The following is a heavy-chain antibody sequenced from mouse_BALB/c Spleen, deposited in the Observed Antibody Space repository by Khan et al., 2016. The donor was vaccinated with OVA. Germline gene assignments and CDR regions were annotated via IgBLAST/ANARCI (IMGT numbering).Heavy chain of an antibody. Sequence: QVQLQQPGAELARPGASVKLSCKASGYTFTTYWMQWVKQRPGQGLEWIGTIYPGDGDTRSTQNFKDKATLTADKSSSTAYMQLSSLASEDSAVYYCASYRYDYFDYGGQGTTLTVSS. CDR1: GYTFTTYW. D-gene: IGHD2-14*01. CDR2: IYPGDGDT. V-gene: IGHV1-87*01. J-gene: IGHJ2*01. CDR3: ASYRYDYFDY.